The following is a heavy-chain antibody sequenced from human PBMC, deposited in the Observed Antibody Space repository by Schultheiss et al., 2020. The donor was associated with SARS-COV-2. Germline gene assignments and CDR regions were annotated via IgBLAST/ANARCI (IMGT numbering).Heavy chain of an antibody. D-gene: IGHD2-2*02. V-gene: IGHV1-69*01. CDR2: IIPIFGTA. CDR1: GGTFSSYA. CDR3: ARVSVVVVPAAIGGDYYYYGMDV. J-gene: IGHJ6*02. Sequence: KVSCKASGGTFSSYAISWVRQAPGQGLEWMGGIIPIFGTANYAQKFQGRVTITADESTSTAYMELSSLRSEDTAVYYCARVSVVVVPAAIGGDYYYYGMDVWGQGTTVTVSS.